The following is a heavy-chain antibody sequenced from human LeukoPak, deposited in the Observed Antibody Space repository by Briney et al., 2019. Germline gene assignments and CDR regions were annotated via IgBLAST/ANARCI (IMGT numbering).Heavy chain of an antibody. D-gene: IGHD3-9*01. Sequence: SETLSLTCTVSGGSISSYYWGWIRQPPGKGLEWIGYIYYSGSAAYNPSLKSRVTMSVDTSKNQFTLKLSSVTAADTAVYYCASWFCVTNTCLHMDVWGKGTTVTVSS. CDR2: IYYSGSA. J-gene: IGHJ6*03. CDR3: ASWFCVTNTCLHMDV. V-gene: IGHV4-59*08. CDR1: GGSISSYY.